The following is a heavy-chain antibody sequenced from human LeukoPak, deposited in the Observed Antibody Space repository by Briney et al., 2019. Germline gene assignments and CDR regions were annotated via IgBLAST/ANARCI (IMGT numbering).Heavy chain of an antibody. Sequence: GGSLRLSCAASGFTFRSYSMNWVRQAPGKGLEWVSYISSSSSTIYYADSVKGRFTISRDNAKNSLYLQMNSLRAEDTAVYYCARDPSVLRFLEWLPYGMDVWGQGTTVTVSS. V-gene: IGHV3-48*04. CDR1: GFTFRSYS. CDR2: ISSSSSTI. J-gene: IGHJ6*02. CDR3: ARDPSVLRFLEWLPYGMDV. D-gene: IGHD3-3*01.